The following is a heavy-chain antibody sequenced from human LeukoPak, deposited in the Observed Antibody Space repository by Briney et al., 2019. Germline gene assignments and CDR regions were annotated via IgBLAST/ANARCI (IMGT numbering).Heavy chain of an antibody. CDR1: GGTFSSYA. V-gene: IGHV1-69*01. J-gene: IGHJ6*03. Sequence: SVKVSCKASGGTFSSYAISWVRQAPGQGLEWMGGIIPIFGTANYAQKFQGRVTITADESTSTAYMELSSLRSEDTAVYYCARGISIYKGYYYYYMDVWGKGTTVTISS. D-gene: IGHD5/OR15-5a*01. CDR3: ARGISIYKGYYYYYMDV. CDR2: IIPIFGTA.